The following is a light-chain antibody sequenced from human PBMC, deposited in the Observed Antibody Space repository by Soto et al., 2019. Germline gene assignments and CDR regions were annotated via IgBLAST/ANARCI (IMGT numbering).Light chain of an antibody. J-gene: IGKJ4*01. V-gene: IGKV1-5*01. CDR1: QSISSW. Sequence: DIQMTQSPSSLSASVGDRVSITCRASQSISSWLAWYQQKPGKVPKLLMFDTFSLESGVPSRFSGSRSGTEFTLTISSLQPDDYATYYCQQYNSYSPLTFGGGTKVEIK. CDR3: QQYNSYSPLT. CDR2: DTF.